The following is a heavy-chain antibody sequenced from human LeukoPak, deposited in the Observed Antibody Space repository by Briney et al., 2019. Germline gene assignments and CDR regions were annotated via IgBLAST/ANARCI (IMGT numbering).Heavy chain of an antibody. CDR2: IKQDSSER. CDR3: ARELSYGSKSYYTP. Sequence: GGSLRLSCAASGFTFSSCWMTRVRQAPGRGLEWVANIKQDSSERYYVDSVKGRFTISRDNANNSLFLQMNSLRGEDTAVYYCARELSYGSKSYYTPWGQGTLVTVSS. V-gene: IGHV3-7*04. J-gene: IGHJ5*02. CDR1: GFTFSSCW. D-gene: IGHD3-10*01.